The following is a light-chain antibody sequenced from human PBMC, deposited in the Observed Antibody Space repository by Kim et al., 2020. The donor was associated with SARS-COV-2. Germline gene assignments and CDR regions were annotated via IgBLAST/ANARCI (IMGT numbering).Light chain of an antibody. V-gene: IGKV1-5*01. CDR1: QSISSW. Sequence: SASVGDRVTITCRASQSISSWLAWYQQKPGKAPKLLIYDASSLESGVPSRFSGSGSGTEFTLTISSLQPDDFATYYCQQYNTAEYTFGQGTKLEI. CDR2: DAS. J-gene: IGKJ2*01. CDR3: QQYNTAEYT.